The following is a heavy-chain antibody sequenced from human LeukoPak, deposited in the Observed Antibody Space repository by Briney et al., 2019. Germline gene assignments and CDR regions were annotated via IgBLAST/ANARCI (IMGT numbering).Heavy chain of an antibody. CDR1: GGSISTSSYY. CDR2: IYYSGST. Sequence: PSETLSLTCTVSGGSISTSSYYWGWIRQPPGKGLEWIGYIYYSGSTNYNPFLKSRVTISVDTSKNQFSLKLSSVTAADTAVYYCARGAYYFDYWGQGTLVTVSS. CDR3: ARGAYYFDY. V-gene: IGHV4-61*05. J-gene: IGHJ4*02.